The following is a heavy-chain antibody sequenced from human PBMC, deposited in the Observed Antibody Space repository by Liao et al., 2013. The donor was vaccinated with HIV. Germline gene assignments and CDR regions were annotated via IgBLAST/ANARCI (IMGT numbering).Heavy chain of an antibody. D-gene: IGHD3-10*01. Sequence: QVQLQESGSGLVKPSETLSLTCTVSGGSISSSSYYWGWIRQSPGKGLEWIGSVYFSGATYYNPSLKSRVTISVDTSKNQFSLNLSSVTAADTAVYYCARAGEDLGFDPWGQGTLVTVSS. CDR2: VYFSGAT. J-gene: IGHJ5*02. CDR3: ARAGEDLGFDP. V-gene: IGHV4-39*07. CDR1: GGSISSSSYY.